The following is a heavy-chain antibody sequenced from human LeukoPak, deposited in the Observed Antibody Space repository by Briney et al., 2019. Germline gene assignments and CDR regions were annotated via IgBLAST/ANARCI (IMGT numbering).Heavy chain of an antibody. D-gene: IGHD4-17*01. CDR3: ARDLVFGDPSWAY. J-gene: IGHJ4*02. CDR2: IRYDGSNK. V-gene: IGHV3-30*02. Sequence: GASLRLSCAASGFTFSSYGMHWVRQAPGKGLEWVAFIRYDGSNKYYADSVKGRFTISRDNSKNTLYLQMNSLRAEDAAVYYCARDLVFGDPSWAYWGQGTLVTVSS. CDR1: GFTFSSYG.